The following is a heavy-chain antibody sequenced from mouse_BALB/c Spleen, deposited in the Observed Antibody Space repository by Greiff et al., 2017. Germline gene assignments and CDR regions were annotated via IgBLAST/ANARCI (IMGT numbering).Heavy chain of an antibody. CDR3: ARDGNYGPFAY. CDR1: GFNIKDTY. CDR2: IDPANGNT. V-gene: IGHV14-3*02. Sequence: EVQLVESGAELVKPGASVKLSCTASGFNIKDTYMHWVKQRPEQGLEWIGRIDPANGNTKYDPKFQGKATITADTSSNTAYLQLSSLTSEDTAVYYCARDGNYGPFAYWGQGTLVTVSA. D-gene: IGHD2-1*01. J-gene: IGHJ3*01.